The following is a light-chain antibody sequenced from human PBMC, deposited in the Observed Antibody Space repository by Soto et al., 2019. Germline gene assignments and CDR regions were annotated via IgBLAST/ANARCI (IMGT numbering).Light chain of an antibody. CDR1: QSISTG. CDR3: QQYQSCPLT. CDR2: DAS. Sequence: EIEMTQSPATLSSSLGDRATLSCRASQSISTGLAWYQQKPGQSPRLLIYDASTMDTGVPSRFTGSGSGTEFTLTISSLQSEDFAVYYCQQYQSCPLTFGQGTRLEIK. J-gene: IGKJ2*01. V-gene: IGKV3-15*01.